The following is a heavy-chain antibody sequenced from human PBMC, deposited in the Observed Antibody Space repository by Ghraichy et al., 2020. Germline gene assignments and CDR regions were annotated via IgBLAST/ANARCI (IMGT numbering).Heavy chain of an antibody. Sequence: ASVKVSCKASGYTFTDFYLHWVREAPGQGLEWMGWLNPNSGGTNYAQKFQGRVTMTRDTSISTAYMELSRLRSDDTAVFYCARGRGSTAQYFDYWGQGTLVTVSS. J-gene: IGHJ4*02. CDR1: GYTFTDFY. V-gene: IGHV1-2*02. CDR2: LNPNSGGT. CDR3: ARGRGSTAQYFDY. D-gene: IGHD2-2*01.